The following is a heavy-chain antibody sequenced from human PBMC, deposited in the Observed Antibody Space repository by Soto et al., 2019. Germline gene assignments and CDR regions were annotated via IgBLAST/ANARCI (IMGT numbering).Heavy chain of an antibody. J-gene: IGHJ4*02. CDR3: ARQRTSVVTQAYFDV. V-gene: IGHV4-39*01. CDR2: IYYSGST. CDR1: GDSISGRSYY. D-gene: IGHD2-21*02. Sequence: SETLSLTFTVTGDSISGRSYYWGGIRQPPGKGLDCIGSIYYSGSTYNNPSLRSRVSMSIDTSKDQFSMKLKAVTAADTALYFCARQRTSVVTQAYFDVWGPGSLVTVSS.